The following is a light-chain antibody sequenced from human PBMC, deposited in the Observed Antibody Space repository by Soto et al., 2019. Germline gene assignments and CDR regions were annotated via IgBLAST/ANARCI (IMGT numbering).Light chain of an antibody. J-gene: IGKJ1*01. CDR2: GAS. CDR1: QSVSSN. V-gene: IGKV3-15*01. CDR3: QQRSNWPIT. Sequence: IEMTQSPATLSVSPGERSTLXXRASQSVSSNLVWYQQKPGQAPRXLIYGASTRVTGIPARFSGSGSGTEFTLTISSLQSEDFAVYYCQQRSNWPITFGQGTKVDIK.